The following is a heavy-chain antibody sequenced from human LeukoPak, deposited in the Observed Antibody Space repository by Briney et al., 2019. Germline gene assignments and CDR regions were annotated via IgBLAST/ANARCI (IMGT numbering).Heavy chain of an antibody. D-gene: IGHD5-24*01. J-gene: IGHJ4*02. CDR3: ARTPSRDGYSHIDF. V-gene: IGHV3-23*01. CDR2: LSDSGAST. CDR1: GFTFTNHS. Sequence: GSLRLSCAAPGFTFTNHSMAWVRQAPGKGLEWVSTLSDSGASTYYADSVKGRFTISRDNSRNTMYLQMDSLRDDDTGVYFCARTPSRDGYSHIDFWGQGALVTVSS.